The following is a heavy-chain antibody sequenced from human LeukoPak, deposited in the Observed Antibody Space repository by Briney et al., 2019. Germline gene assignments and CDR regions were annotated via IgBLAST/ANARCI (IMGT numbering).Heavy chain of an antibody. J-gene: IGHJ6*03. CDR3: ARGRVSSSTWYSTYYYYFYMDV. CDR2: VDHTGST. Sequence: SETLSLTCAVYGGSFSGYYWSWIWQPPGKGLEWIGYVDHTGSTNFNPSLNGRVSISRDTTKNLFSLRLRSVTAADTAVYFCARGRVSSSTWYSTYYYYFYMDVWGKGTTVTVSS. D-gene: IGHD1-1*01. CDR1: GGSFSGYY. V-gene: IGHV4-59*01.